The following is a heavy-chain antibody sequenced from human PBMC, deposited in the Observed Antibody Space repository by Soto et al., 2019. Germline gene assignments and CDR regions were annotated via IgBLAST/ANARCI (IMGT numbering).Heavy chain of an antibody. CDR2: ISGSGGST. CDR1: GFTFSSYA. Sequence: GGYLILSCAAAGFTFSSYAMSWVRPSPGKGLEWVSAISGSGGSTYYADSVKGRFTISRDNSKNTLYLQMNSLRAEDTAVYYCAKEGPQLVRGWFDPWGQGNLVTVSS. J-gene: IGHJ5*02. CDR3: AKEGPQLVRGWFDP. V-gene: IGHV3-23*01. D-gene: IGHD6-13*01.